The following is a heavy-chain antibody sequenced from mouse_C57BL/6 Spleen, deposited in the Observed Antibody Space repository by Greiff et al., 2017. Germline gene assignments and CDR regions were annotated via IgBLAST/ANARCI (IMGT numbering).Heavy chain of an antibody. CDR2: IYPGDGDT. Sequence: QVQLKESGPELVKPGASVKISCKASGYAFSSSWMNWVKQRPGKGLEWIGRIYPGDGDTNYNGKFKGKATLTADKSSSTAYMQLSSLTSEDSAVYFCACPHYYGSSPWGYFDVWGTGTTVTVSS. V-gene: IGHV1-82*01. CDR1: GYAFSSSW. CDR3: ACPHYYGSSPWGYFDV. J-gene: IGHJ1*03. D-gene: IGHD1-1*01.